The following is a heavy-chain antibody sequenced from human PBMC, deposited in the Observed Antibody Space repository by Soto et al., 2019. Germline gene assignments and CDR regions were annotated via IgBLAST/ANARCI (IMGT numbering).Heavy chain of an antibody. CDR3: ARVTTTYGSGRYS. V-gene: IGHV1-69*01. D-gene: IGHD3-10*01. CDR2: IIPIFGTA. CDR1: GGRFSSYA. J-gene: IGHJ5*02. Sequence: PLKLSCKASGGRFSSYASSCVRQAPGQGLEWMGGIIPIFGTANYAQKFQGRVTITADESTSTAYMELSSLRSEDTAVYYCARVTTTYGSGRYSLGQGTLV.